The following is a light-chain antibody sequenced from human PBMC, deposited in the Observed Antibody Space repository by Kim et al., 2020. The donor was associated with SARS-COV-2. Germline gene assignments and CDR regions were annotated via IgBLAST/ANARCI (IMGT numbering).Light chain of an antibody. Sequence: GAAVILTCGSSTGTVTNGHSPFCYQQMPGPAPRTFLYETTKKHPCTPARFSCYLAGGNSALIISGARPEDEADYCCLLSYSDGREVFGGGTQLTVL. CDR1: TGTVTNGHS. V-gene: IGLV7-46*01. CDR2: ETT. CDR3: LLSYSDGREV. J-gene: IGLJ3*02.